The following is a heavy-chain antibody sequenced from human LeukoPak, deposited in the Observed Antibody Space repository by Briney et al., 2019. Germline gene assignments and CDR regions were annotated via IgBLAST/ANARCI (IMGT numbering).Heavy chain of an antibody. J-gene: IGHJ4*02. D-gene: IGHD6-13*01. Sequence: MDSGPALVKPTQTLTLTCTFSGFSLSTSGMCVSWILQPPGKALEWLARIDWVGDKYYNTSLKTRLTISKDTSKNQVVLTMTNMDPVDTATYYCARIRGSRYYFDYWGQGTLVTVSS. CDR3: ARIRGSRYYFDY. V-gene: IGHV2-70*11. CDR1: GFSLSTSGMC. CDR2: IDWVGDK.